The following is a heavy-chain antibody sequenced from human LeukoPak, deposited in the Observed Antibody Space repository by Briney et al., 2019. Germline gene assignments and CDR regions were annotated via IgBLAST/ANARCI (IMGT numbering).Heavy chain of an antibody. D-gene: IGHD4-23*01. CDR2: INHSGST. V-gene: IGHV4-34*01. Sequence: KPSETLSLTCAVYGGSFSGYYWSWIRQPPGKRLEWIGEINHSGSTNYNPSLKSRVTISVDTSKSQFSLKLSSVTAADTAAYYCARAHDYGGNPDYWGQGTLVTVSS. CDR3: ARAHDYGGNPDY. CDR1: GGSFSGYY. J-gene: IGHJ4*02.